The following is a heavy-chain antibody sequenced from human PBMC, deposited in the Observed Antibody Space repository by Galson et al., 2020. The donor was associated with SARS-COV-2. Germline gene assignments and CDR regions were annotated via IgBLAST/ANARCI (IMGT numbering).Heavy chain of an antibody. CDR3: AMRGNPLSSYHYGMDV. V-gene: IGHV4-39*01. CDR2: IYYTGGA. CDR1: GDSISSSNYY. J-gene: IGHJ6*02. Sequence: ASETLSLTCTVSGDSISSSNYYWVWIRQPPGVGLEWIGSIYYTGGAYYNPSLKSRVTISVDTSKNQFSLRVSSVTAADTAIYYCAMRGNPLSSYHYGMDVWGQGTKVSVSS.